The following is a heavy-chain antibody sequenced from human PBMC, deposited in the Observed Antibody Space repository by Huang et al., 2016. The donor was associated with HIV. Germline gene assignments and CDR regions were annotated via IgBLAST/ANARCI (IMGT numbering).Heavy chain of an antibody. CDR1: TFRFGAYW. CDR2: IKQEEREK. D-gene: IGHD1-7*01. Sequence: VESGGRLVQPGGSIRLSCVGSTFRFGAYWMSWVRQSPGKGLEWVANIKQEEREKDYVDSVKGRFNISRDNAKKVLFLEMNNVRVEDTATYYCATKTAAMDIWGQGTTVTVS. V-gene: IGHV3-7*01. CDR3: ATKTAAMDI. J-gene: IGHJ6*02.